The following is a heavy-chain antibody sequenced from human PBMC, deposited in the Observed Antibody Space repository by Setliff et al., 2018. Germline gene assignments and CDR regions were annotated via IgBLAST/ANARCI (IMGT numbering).Heavy chain of an antibody. Sequence: SETLSLTCAVYGGSFSGYYWSWIRQPPGKGLEWIGSIYYSGSTYYNPSLKSRVTISVDTSKKQFSLKLSSVTAADTAVYYCARAAGSRKYNFWSGYQPWGQGTLVTVSS. V-gene: IGHV4-34*01. J-gene: IGHJ4*02. CDR2: IYYSGST. CDR3: ARAAGSRKYNFWSGYQP. D-gene: IGHD3-3*01. CDR1: GGSFSGYY.